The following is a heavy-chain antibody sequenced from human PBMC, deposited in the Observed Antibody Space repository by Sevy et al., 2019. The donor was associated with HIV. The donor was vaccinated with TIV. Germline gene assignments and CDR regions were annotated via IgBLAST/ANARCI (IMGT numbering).Heavy chain of an antibody. CDR2: INHSGST. Sequence: SETLSLTCAVYGGSFSGYYWSWIRQPPGKGLEWIGEINHSGSTNYNPSLKSRVTISVDTSKNQFSMKLSSVTAADTAVYYCARHCGSTSCSHAFDIWGQGTMVTVSS. J-gene: IGHJ3*02. CDR1: GGSFSGYY. CDR3: ARHCGSTSCSHAFDI. V-gene: IGHV4-34*01. D-gene: IGHD2-2*01.